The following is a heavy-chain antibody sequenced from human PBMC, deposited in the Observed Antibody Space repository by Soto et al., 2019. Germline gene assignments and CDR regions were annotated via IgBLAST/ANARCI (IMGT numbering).Heavy chain of an antibody. CDR3: ARGYCSGGSCYSYWFDP. CDR2: IYYSGST. V-gene: IGHV4-31*03. Sequence: QVQLQESGPGLVKPSQTLSLTCTVSGGSISSGGYYWSWIRQHPGKGLEWIGYIYYSGSTYYNPSLKSRVTISVDMSKNQFSLKLSSVTAADTAVYYCARGYCSGGSCYSYWFDPWGQGTLVTVSS. J-gene: IGHJ5*02. D-gene: IGHD2-15*01. CDR1: GGSISSGGYY.